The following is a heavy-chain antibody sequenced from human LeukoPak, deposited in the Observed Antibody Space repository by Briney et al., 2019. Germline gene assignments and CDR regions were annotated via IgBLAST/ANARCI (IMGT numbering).Heavy chain of an antibody. Sequence: ASVKVSCKASGYTFTSYAMHWVRQAPGQRLEWMGWINAGNGNTKYSQKFQGRVTITRDTSASTAYMELSSLRSEDTAVYYCARGGSPGATLDYWGQGTLVTVSS. J-gene: IGHJ4*02. V-gene: IGHV1-3*01. CDR2: INAGNGNT. CDR3: ARGGSPGATLDY. D-gene: IGHD1-26*01. CDR1: GYTFTSYA.